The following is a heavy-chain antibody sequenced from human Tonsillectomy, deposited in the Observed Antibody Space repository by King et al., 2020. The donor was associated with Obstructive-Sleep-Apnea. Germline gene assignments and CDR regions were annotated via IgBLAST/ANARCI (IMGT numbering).Heavy chain of an antibody. D-gene: IGHD4-23*01. V-gene: IGHV4-59*08. J-gene: IGHJ4*02. CDR2: IYYSGST. Sequence: QLQESGPGLVKPSETLSLTCTVSSGSISTYYWSWIRQPPGKGLEWIGYIYYSGSTTYNPSLKSRVTISVDTSKNQFSLKLSSVTAADTAVYYCARQNEYGGNSDSFDYWGQGTLVTVSS. CDR3: ARQNEYGGNSDSFDY. CDR1: SGSISTYY.